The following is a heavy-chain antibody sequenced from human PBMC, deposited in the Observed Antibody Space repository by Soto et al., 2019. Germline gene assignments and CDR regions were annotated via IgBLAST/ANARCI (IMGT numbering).Heavy chain of an antibody. Sequence: RASVKVSCKASGGTFSSYAISWVRQAPGQGLEWMGGIIPIFGTANYAQKFQGRVTITADESTSTAYMELSSLRSEDTAVYYCARSGYYDSSGYFDYWGQGTLVTVSS. CDR1: GGTFSSYA. CDR2: IIPIFGTA. CDR3: ARSGYYDSSGYFDY. V-gene: IGHV1-69*13. J-gene: IGHJ4*02. D-gene: IGHD3-22*01.